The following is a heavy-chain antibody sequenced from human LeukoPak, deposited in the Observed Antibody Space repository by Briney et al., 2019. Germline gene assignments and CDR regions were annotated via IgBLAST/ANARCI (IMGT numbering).Heavy chain of an antibody. CDR3: ARWTCIAVAVTSLFQY. J-gene: IGHJ1*01. CDR2: INPSGGTT. V-gene: IGHV1-46*01. Sequence: GASVKVSCKASGYTFTSYYMHWVRQAPGQGLEWMGVINPSGGTTSYAQKFQGRVTMTRDTSTSTLYMELSSLRSEDTAVYYCARWTCIAVAVTSLFQYGGQGTRVTISS. D-gene: IGHD6-13*01. CDR1: GYTFTSYY.